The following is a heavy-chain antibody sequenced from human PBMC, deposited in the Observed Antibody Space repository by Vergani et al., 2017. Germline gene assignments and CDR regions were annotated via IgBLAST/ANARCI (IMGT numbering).Heavy chain of an antibody. CDR1: GYSFTSYW. V-gene: IGHV5-51*01. J-gene: IGHJ6*02. CDR2: IYPGDSDT. CDR3: ARLPPTTTPGAPGGMDV. Sequence: EVQLVQSGAEVKKPGESLKISCKGSGYSFTSYWIGWVRQMPGKGLEWMGIIYPGDSDTRYSPSFQGQVTISADKSISTDYLQWSSLKASDTAMYYCARLPPTTTPGAPGGMDVWGQGTTVTVSS. D-gene: IGHD1-26*01.